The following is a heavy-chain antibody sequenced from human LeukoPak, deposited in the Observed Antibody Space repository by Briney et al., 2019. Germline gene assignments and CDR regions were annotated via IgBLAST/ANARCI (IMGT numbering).Heavy chain of an antibody. CDR1: GFIFSIYG. CDR3: ERGRNGGYSDY. CDR2: ISSNSASI. Sequence: GGSLRLSCAASGFIFSIYGMNWVRQAPGKGLEWIAYISSNSASIYYAHSVKGRFTISRDSANNSLYLQMSGLRAEDTAVYFCERGRNGGYSDYWGQGTLVTVSS. J-gene: IGHJ4*02. V-gene: IGHV3-48*01. D-gene: IGHD2-8*01.